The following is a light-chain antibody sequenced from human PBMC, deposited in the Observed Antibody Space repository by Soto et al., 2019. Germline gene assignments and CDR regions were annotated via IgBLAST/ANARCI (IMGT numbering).Light chain of an antibody. CDR1: SNDVGSYNY. V-gene: IGLV2-14*01. J-gene: IGLJ1*01. CDR3: KSYTTSNTYV. Sequence: LTQPASVSGSPGQSIAISCTGTSNDVGSYNYVSWYQQHPGKAPKLMIYDVTNRPSGVSDRFSGSKSGNTASLTISGLQAEDEADYYCKSYTTSNTYVFGSGTKVTVL. CDR2: DVT.